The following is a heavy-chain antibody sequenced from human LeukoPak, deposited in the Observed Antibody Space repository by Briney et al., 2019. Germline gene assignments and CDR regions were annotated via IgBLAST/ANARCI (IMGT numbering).Heavy chain of an antibody. D-gene: IGHD2-2*01. Sequence: EASVTVSCSIWRHLEHLCYMQWARQAPGQGLEWMGWLRRDTGDTDSPQKFKGRVTMTRDTATNTAYMQLSRLTYDDTAMYFCARVRDNACDYWGQGTLVTVSS. CDR1: RHLEHLCY. CDR2: LRRDTGDT. J-gene: IGHJ4*02. CDR3: ARVRDNACDY. V-gene: IGHV1-2*02.